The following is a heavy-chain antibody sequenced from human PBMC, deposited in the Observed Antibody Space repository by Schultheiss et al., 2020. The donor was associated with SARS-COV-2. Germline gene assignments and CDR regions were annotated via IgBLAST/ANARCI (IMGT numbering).Heavy chain of an antibody. CDR2: ISSSSSYI. CDR1: GFTFSSYS. V-gene: IGHV3-21*01. J-gene: IGHJ6*02. D-gene: IGHD2-2*01. Sequence: GGSLRLSCAASGFTFSSYSMNWVRQAPGKGLEWVSSISSSSSYIYYADSVKGRFTISRDNSKNTLYLQMNSLRAEDTAVYYCGRDRKTVVVLALDYYGMDVWGQGTTVTVSS. CDR3: GRDRKTVVVLALDYYGMDV.